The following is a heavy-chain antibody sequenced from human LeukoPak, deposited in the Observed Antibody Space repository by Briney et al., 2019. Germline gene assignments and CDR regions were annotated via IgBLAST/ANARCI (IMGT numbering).Heavy chain of an antibody. V-gene: IGHV4-59*08. Sequence: SETLSLPCTVSGGSISSYDWSWIRQPPGKGLEWIGYIYYSGSTNYNPSLKSRVTISVDTSKNQCSLKRSSLTAADTAVYYCARQGDYYDSSGHEVITGSNAWGQGTLVTVSS. CDR2: IYYSGST. J-gene: IGHJ5*02. CDR3: ARQGDYYDSSGHEVITGSNA. D-gene: IGHD3-22*01. CDR1: GGSISSYD.